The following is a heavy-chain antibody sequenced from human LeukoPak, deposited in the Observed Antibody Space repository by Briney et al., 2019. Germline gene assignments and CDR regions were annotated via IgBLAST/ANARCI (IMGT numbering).Heavy chain of an antibody. CDR3: TTELRWELVDGDR. D-gene: IGHD1-26*01. Sequence: GGSLRLSCPASGFTFRNAWMRWVRQAPGKGLEWVGRIKSKTDGGKTDYAAPVKGRFTISRDDSKNTLYLQMNSLKTEDTAMYYCTTELRWELVDGDRWGQGTLVTVSS. CDR1: GFTFRNAW. V-gene: IGHV3-15*05. CDR2: IKSKTDGGKT. J-gene: IGHJ5*02.